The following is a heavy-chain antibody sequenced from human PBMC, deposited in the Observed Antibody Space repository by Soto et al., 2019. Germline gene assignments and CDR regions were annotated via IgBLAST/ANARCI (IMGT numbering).Heavy chain of an antibody. CDR2: IYSGGST. V-gene: IGHV3-53*04. CDR3: ARRPTIEVAGTWSYDLDY. J-gene: IGHJ4*02. D-gene: IGHD6-19*01. CDR1: GLTVSITY. Sequence: GGSLRLSCAASGLTVSITYMTWVRQAPGKGLEWVSVIYSGGSTYYADSVEGRFTISRHNSKNTLYLQMNSLRAEDTAVYYCARRPTIEVAGTWSYDLDYWGQGTLVTVSS.